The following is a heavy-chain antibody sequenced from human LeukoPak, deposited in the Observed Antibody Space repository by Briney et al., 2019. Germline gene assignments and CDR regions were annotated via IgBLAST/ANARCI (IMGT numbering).Heavy chain of an antibody. CDR1: GYTFTSYG. Sequence: GASVKVSCKASGYTFTSYGISWVRRAPGQGLEWMGWISAYNGNTNYAQKLQGRVTMTTDTSTSTAYMELRSLRSDDTAVYYCARRGYYDSSGYLSDFDYWGQGTLVTVSS. J-gene: IGHJ4*02. CDR2: ISAYNGNT. V-gene: IGHV1-18*01. D-gene: IGHD3-22*01. CDR3: ARRGYYDSSGYLSDFDY.